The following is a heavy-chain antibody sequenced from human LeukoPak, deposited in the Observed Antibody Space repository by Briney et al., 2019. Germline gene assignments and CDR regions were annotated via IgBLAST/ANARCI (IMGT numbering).Heavy chain of an antibody. CDR1: GFSLSTSGVG. Sequence: SGPTLVNPTQTLTLTCTFSGFSLSTSGVGVGWIRQPPGKALEWLALIYLDDYKRYSPCLKIRRTIPKDTSKNQVVLTMTNMDPVDTATYYCAHMGNDYGDYDMYYFDYWGQGTLVTVSS. D-gene: IGHD4-17*01. V-gene: IGHV2-5*02. CDR3: AHMGNDYGDYDMYYFDY. CDR2: IYLDDYK. J-gene: IGHJ4*02.